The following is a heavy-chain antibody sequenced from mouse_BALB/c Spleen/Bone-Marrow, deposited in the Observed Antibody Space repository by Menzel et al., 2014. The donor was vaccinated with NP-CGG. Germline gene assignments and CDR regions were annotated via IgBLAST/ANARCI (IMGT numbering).Heavy chain of an antibody. CDR1: GFIFSDAW. D-gene: IGHD6-1*01. CDR3: ICDCLHAMVY. Sequence: EVKLVESGGGLVHRGGSMKLSCAASGFIFSDAWMDWARRSPEKGLEWVAEIRSKANNHATYYAESVKGRLTISRDDSKSIVYLHINALNAHDTGIYYCICDCLHAMVYWGHGTPGTIYS. V-gene: IGHV6-6*01. J-gene: IGHJ4*01. CDR2: IRSKANNHAT.